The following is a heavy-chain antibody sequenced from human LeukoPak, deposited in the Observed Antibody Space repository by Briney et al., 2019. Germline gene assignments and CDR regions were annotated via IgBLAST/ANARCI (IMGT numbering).Heavy chain of an antibody. CDR3: ARDGTYCSSTSCYIAY. CDR2: ISSSSSYI. V-gene: IGHV3-21*01. CDR1: GFTFSSYS. D-gene: IGHD2-2*02. J-gene: IGHJ4*02. Sequence: GGSLRLSCAASGFTFSSYSMNWVRQAPGKGLEWVSSISSSSSYIYYADSVEGRFTISRDNAKNSLYLQMNSLRAEDTAVYFCARDGTYCSSTSCYIAYWGQGTLVTVSS.